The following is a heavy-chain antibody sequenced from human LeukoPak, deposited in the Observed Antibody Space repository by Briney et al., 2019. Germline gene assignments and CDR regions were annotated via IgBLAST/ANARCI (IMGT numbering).Heavy chain of an antibody. Sequence: GESLKISCKGSGYSFTSYWIGWVRQTPGKGLEWMGIIYPGDSDTRYSPSFQGQVTISADKSISTAYLQWSSLKASDTAMYYCATRHVTNADAFDIWGQGTMVTVSS. V-gene: IGHV5-51*01. CDR1: GYSFTSYW. J-gene: IGHJ3*02. CDR2: IYPGDSDT. CDR3: ATRHVTNADAFDI. D-gene: IGHD2-8*01.